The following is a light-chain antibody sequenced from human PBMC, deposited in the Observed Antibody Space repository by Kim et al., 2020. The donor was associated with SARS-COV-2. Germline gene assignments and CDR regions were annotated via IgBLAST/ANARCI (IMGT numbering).Light chain of an antibody. CDR3: QQRGNWPT. V-gene: IGKV3-11*01. J-gene: IGKJ5*01. CDR1: QSVKTY. Sequence: SLTPEERATLSCRASQSVKTYLAWYQHKPGQAPRLLIHDASNRATGVPPRFSGGGSGTDFTLTISSLEPEDFAVYYCQQRGNWPTFGQGTRLEIK. CDR2: DAS.